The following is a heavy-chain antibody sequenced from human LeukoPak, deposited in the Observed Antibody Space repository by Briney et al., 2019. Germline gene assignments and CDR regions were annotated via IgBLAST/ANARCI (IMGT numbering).Heavy chain of an antibody. V-gene: IGHV3-23*01. CDR2: ISGSGGST. Sequence: PGGSLRLSCAASGFTFSSYAMSWVRQAPGKGLEWVSAISGSGGSTYYADSVKGRFTISRDNSKNTLYLQMNSLRAEDTAVYYCAKDEDTIFGVVIAHSFDYWGQGTLVTVSS. D-gene: IGHD3-3*01. CDR1: GFTFSSYA. J-gene: IGHJ4*02. CDR3: AKDEDTIFGVVIAHSFDY.